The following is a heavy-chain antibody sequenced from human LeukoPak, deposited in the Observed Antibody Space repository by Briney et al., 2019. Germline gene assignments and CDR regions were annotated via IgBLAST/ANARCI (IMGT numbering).Heavy chain of an antibody. D-gene: IGHD6-13*01. CDR2: INHSGST. CDR1: GGSFSGYY. CDR3: AREGFAWYSSSWYYFDY. V-gene: IGHV4-34*01. J-gene: IGHJ4*02. Sequence: SETLSLTCAVYGGSFSGYYWSWIRQPPGKGLEWIGEINHSGSTNYNPSLKSPVTISVDTSKNQFSLKLSSVTAADTAVYYCAREGFAWYSSSWYYFDYWGQGTLVTVS.